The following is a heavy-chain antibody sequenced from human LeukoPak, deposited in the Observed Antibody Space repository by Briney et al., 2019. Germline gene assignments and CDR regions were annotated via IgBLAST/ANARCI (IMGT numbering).Heavy chain of an antibody. D-gene: IGHD5-18*01. Sequence: VASVKVSCKASGYTFTGYYMHWVRQAPGQGLEWMGWINPNSGGTNYAQKFQGSVTMTRDTSISTAYMELSRLRSDDTAVYYCARVDTAMVTEYYFDYWGQGTLVTVSS. CDR3: ARVDTAMVTEYYFDY. V-gene: IGHV1-2*02. CDR1: GYTFTGYY. CDR2: INPNSGGT. J-gene: IGHJ4*02.